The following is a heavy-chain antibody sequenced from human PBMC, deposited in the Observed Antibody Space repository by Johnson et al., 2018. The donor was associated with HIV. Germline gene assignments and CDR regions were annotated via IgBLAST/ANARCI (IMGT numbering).Heavy chain of an antibody. CDR2: INWNGGST. Sequence: VQLVESGGGLVQPGGSLRLSCAASGFTFDDYGMSWVRQAPGKGLEWVSGINWNGGSTGYADSVKGRFTIPSDNAKNSLYLQMNSLRVDDTAVYYCARDTYCSGGSCYSNAFDIWGQGTMVTVSS. J-gene: IGHJ3*02. V-gene: IGHV3-20*04. D-gene: IGHD2-15*01. CDR3: ARDTYCSGGSCYSNAFDI. CDR1: GFTFDDYG.